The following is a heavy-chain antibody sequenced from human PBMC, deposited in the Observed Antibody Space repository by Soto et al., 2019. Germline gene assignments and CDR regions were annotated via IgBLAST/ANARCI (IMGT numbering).Heavy chain of an antibody. CDR3: ARDSSDYYDTSRGWWFDP. V-gene: IGHV3-33*01. D-gene: IGHD3-22*01. Sequence: GGSLRLSCAASGFTFSSYGMHWVRQAPGKGLEWVAVIWYDGSNKYYADSVKGRFTISRDNSKNTLYLQMNSLRAEDTAVYYCARDSSDYYDTSRGWWFDPWGQGTLVTVSS. CDR1: GFTFSSYG. CDR2: IWYDGSNK. J-gene: IGHJ5*02.